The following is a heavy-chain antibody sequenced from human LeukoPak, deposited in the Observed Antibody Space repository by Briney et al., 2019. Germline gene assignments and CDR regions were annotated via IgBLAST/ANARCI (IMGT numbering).Heavy chain of an antibody. CDR1: GFTFSNYA. J-gene: IGHJ4*02. CDR3: ARSGSSRYYFDC. V-gene: IGHV3-48*03. D-gene: IGHD6-13*01. CDR2: ISSGGTTI. Sequence: PGGSLRLSCAASGFTFSNYALNWVRKAPGKGLEWVSYISSGGTTIYYADYVKGRFTFSRDNAKNSLYLQMNSLRAEDTAVYYCARSGSSRYYFDCWGQGTLVTVSS.